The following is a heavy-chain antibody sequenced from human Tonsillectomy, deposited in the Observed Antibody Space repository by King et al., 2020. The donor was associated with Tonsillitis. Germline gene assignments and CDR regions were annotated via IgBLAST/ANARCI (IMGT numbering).Heavy chain of an antibody. J-gene: IGHJ4*02. CDR3: ARTLGTYGARDRFDY. CDR2: LDWDDDK. CDR1: GVSLSTSGMC. D-gene: IGHD1-1*01. Sequence: VTLKESGPALVKATQTLTLTCTFSGVSLSTSGMCLSWIRQPPGKALEWLARLDWDDDKFFCTSLKTRLTIYKATSKNQVVLIMTNVDPLETATYHCARTLGTYGARDRFDYWGQGALVTVSS. V-gene: IGHV2-70*04.